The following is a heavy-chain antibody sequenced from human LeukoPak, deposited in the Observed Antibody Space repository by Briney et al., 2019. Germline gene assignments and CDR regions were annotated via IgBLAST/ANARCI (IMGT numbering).Heavy chain of an antibody. V-gene: IGHV1-2*02. Sequence: ASVKVSCKASGYTFTSYYMHWVRQAPGQGLEWMGWISPDSGGTDYAQKFQDRVTMTRDTSISTAYMELGSLRSDDTAVYSCARGTRIAAELKSPFDNWGQGTLVTVSS. CDR1: GYTFTSYY. CDR2: ISPDSGGT. J-gene: IGHJ4*02. D-gene: IGHD6-13*01. CDR3: ARGTRIAAELKSPFDN.